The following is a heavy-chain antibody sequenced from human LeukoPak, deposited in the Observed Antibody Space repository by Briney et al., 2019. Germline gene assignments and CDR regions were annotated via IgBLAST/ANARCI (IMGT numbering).Heavy chain of an antibody. CDR2: IYYSGST. J-gene: IGHJ4*02. D-gene: IGHD3-9*01. Sequence: SETLSLTCTVSGGPISSYYWSWIRQPPGKGLEWIGYIYYSGSTNYNPSLKSRVTISVDTSKNQFSLKLSSVTAADTAVYYCAREYYDILTGYYNVRYFDYWGQGTLVTVSS. CDR3: AREYYDILTGYYNVRYFDY. V-gene: IGHV4-59*01. CDR1: GGPISSYY.